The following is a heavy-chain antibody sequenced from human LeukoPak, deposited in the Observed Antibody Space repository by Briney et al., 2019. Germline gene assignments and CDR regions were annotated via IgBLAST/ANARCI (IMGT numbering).Heavy chain of an antibody. CDR3: ARYCSGGSCYSGSFDY. CDR1: GGSISSSSYY. J-gene: IGHJ4*02. CDR2: IYYSGST. D-gene: IGHD2-15*01. V-gene: IGHV4-39*01. Sequence: PSETLSLTCTVSGGSISSSSYYWGWIRQPPGKGLEWIGNIYYSGSTYYNPSLKSRVTISVDTSKNQFSLILSSVTAADTAVYYCARYCSGGSCYSGSFDYWGQGTLVTASS.